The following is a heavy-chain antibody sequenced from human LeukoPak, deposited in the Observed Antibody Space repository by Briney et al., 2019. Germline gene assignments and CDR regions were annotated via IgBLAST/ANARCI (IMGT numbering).Heavy chain of an antibody. CDR3: ARQGWPRTNYMDV. CDR1: GVSISSYY. D-gene: IGHD5-12*01. V-gene: IGHV4-59*08. Sequence: SETLSLTCTVSGVSISSYYWSWIRQPPGKGLEWIGYIYYSGSANYNPSLKSRVTISVDTSKNQFSLKLTSVTAADTAVYYCARQGWPRTNYMDVWGKGTTVTVSS. CDR2: IYYSGSA. J-gene: IGHJ6*03.